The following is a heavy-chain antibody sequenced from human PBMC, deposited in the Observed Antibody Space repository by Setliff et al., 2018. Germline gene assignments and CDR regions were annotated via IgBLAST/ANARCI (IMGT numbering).Heavy chain of an antibody. J-gene: IGHJ6*03. CDR2: INHSGST. Sequence: PSETLSLTCAVYGGSFSGYSWSWIRQPPGKGLEWIGKINHSGSTNYDPSVKSRVTVSLDTSKNQFSLKLTSVTAADTAVYYCARARYSSGWYGGGGAFYHMDAWGKGTTVTVSS. CDR3: ARARYSSGWYGGGGAFYHMDA. V-gene: IGHV4-34*01. CDR1: GGSFSGYS. D-gene: IGHD6-19*01.